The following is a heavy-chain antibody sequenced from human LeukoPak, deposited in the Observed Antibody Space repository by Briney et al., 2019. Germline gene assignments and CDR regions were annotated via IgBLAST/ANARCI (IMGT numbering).Heavy chain of an antibody. Sequence: GGSLRLSCAASGFTFSDYYMSWVRQAPGKGLEWVSYIGDSGSTKYYADSVRGRFTISRDNDKNSLYLQMNSLRAEDTAVYYCARWRGNSYFDYWGQGTLVTVSS. J-gene: IGHJ4*02. CDR3: ARWRGNSYFDY. V-gene: IGHV3-11*04. CDR2: IGDSGSTK. CDR1: GFTFSDYY. D-gene: IGHD6-6*01.